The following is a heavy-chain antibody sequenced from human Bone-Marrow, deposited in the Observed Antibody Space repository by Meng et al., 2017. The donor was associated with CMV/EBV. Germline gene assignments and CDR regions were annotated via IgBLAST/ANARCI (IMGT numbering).Heavy chain of an antibody. D-gene: IGHD4-17*01. J-gene: IGHJ4*02. CDR2: IYYSGST. CDR3: ARGGLRLGY. Sequence: GSLRLSCAVYGGSFSGYYWSWIRQPPGKGLEWIGYIYYSGSTNYNPSLKSRVTISVDTSKNQFSLKLSSVTAADTAVYYCARGGLRLGYWGQGTLVTVSS. CDR1: GGSFSGYY. V-gene: IGHV4-59*01.